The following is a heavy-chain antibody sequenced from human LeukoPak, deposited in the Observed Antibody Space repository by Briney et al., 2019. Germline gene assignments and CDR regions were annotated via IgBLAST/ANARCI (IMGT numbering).Heavy chain of an antibody. J-gene: IGHJ4*02. D-gene: IGHD5-18*01. V-gene: IGHV3-11*06. CDR3: ARNGGYSNYYFDY. CDR1: GFTFSDYY. CDR2: ISSSSSYT. Sequence: GGSLRLSCAASGFTFSDYYMSWIRQAPGKGLEXXSYISSSSSYTNYADSVKGRFTISRDNAKNSLYLQMNSLRAEDTAVYYCARNGGYSNYYFDYWGQGTLVTVSS.